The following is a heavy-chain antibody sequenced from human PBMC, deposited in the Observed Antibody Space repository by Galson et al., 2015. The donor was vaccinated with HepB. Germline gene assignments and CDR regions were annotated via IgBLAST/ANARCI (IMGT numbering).Heavy chain of an antibody. J-gene: IGHJ3*02. V-gene: IGHV5-51*03. CDR3: ARVIPDIVVVPAAIGAPTWPGDAFDI. CDR2: IYPGDSDT. Sequence: QSGAEVKKPGESLKISCKGSGYSFTSYWIGWVRQMPGKGLEWMGIIYPGDSDTRYSPSFQGQVTISADKSISTAYLQWSSLKASDTAMYYCARVIPDIVVVPAAIGAPTWPGDAFDIWGQGTMVTVSS. CDR1: GYSFTSYW. D-gene: IGHD2-2*02.